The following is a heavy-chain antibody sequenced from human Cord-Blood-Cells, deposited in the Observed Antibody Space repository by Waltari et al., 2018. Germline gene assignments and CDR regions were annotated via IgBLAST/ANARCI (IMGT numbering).Heavy chain of an antibody. Sequence: LEWVGRIRSKANSYATAYAASEKGRFTISRDDSKNTAYLQMNSLKTEDTAVYYCMSSVVVVAATPKYFQHWGQGTLVTVSS. V-gene: IGHV3-73*01. J-gene: IGHJ1*01. CDR2: IRSKANSYAT. D-gene: IGHD2-15*01. CDR3: MSSVVVVAATPKYFQH.